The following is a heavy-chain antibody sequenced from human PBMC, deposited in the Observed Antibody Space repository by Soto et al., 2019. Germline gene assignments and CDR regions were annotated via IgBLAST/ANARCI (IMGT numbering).Heavy chain of an antibody. Sequence: QVQLVESGGGVVQPGRSLRLSCAASGFTFSSYGMHWVRQAPGKGLEWVAVIWYDGSNKYYADSVKGRFTISRDNSKNMXYLQMNSLRAEDTAVYYCARDPSPPIYYDSLYFDYWGQGTLVTVSS. J-gene: IGHJ4*02. D-gene: IGHD3-22*01. V-gene: IGHV3-33*01. CDR3: ARDPSPPIYYDSLYFDY. CDR2: IWYDGSNK. CDR1: GFTFSSYG.